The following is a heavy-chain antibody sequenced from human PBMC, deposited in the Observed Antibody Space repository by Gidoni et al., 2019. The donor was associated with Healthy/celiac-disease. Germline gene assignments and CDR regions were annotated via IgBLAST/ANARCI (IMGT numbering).Heavy chain of an antibody. V-gene: IGHV3-15*01. CDR2: IKSKTDGGTT. D-gene: IGHD4-17*01. CDR3: TTATVVPVGY. CDR1: ECNFSNAW. Sequence: EGQLVESGGGLGKPGGSRRIAGAAAECNFSNAWMSWVRPAPGKGLELVGRIKSKTDGGTTDYAAPVKGRFTISRDDSKNTLYLQMNSLKTEDTAVYYCTTATVVPVGYWGQGTLVTVSS. J-gene: IGHJ4*02.